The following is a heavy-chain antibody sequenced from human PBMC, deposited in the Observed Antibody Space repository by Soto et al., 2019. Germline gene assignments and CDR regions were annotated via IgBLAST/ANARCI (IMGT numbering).Heavy chain of an antibody. CDR3: AKGYSTSWDLGY. Sequence: QVQLVESGGGVVQPGRSLRLSCATSGFTFSNYGMHWVRQAPGKGLEWVAVIWYDGGNRYYADSVKGRFTISRDNPKKMLYLQLNGLTADDTAVYYCAKGYSTSWDLGYWGQGSLVTVSS. CDR1: GFTFSNYG. V-gene: IGHV3-33*06. D-gene: IGHD5-18*01. CDR2: IWYDGGNR. J-gene: IGHJ4*02.